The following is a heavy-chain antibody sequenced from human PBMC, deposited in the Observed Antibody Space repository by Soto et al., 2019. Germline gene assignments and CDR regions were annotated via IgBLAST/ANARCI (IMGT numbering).Heavy chain of an antibody. J-gene: IGHJ6*02. CDR3: ASGRGIAAAGYFYYYYYGMDV. D-gene: IGHD6-13*01. Sequence: QVQLVQSGAEVKKPGSSVKVSCKASGGTFSSYAISWVRQAPGQGREWMGGIIPIFGTANYAQKFQGRVTITADESTSTAYMELSSLRSEDTAVYYCASGRGIAAAGYFYYYYYGMDVWGQGTTVTVSS. CDR1: GGTFSSYA. CDR2: IIPIFGTA. V-gene: IGHV1-69*01.